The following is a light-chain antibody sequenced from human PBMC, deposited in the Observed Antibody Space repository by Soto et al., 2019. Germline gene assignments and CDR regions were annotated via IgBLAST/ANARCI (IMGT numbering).Light chain of an antibody. CDR1: QRIRND. CDR2: AAS. CDR3: LQEYNNPRT. J-gene: IGKJ4*01. Sequence: AIQMTQSPSSLSASVGDRVTITCRPRQRIRNDLGWYQQKPGKAPKLLIYAASSLQSGVQSRFSSSGSGTDFTLTTSSLQPADFATYYCLQEYNNPRTCGGGTKVDIK. V-gene: IGKV1-6*01.